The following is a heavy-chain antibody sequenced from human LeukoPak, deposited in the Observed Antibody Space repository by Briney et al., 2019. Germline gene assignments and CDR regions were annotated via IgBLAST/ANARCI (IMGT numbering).Heavy chain of an antibody. D-gene: IGHD1/OR15-1a*01. CDR1: GVTFSSYA. V-gene: IGHV3-23*01. CDR2: ISGSGSST. Sequence: PGGSLRLSCAASGVTFSSYAMSWVRQAPGKGLEWVSTISGSGSSTYYAASVKGRFTISRDNSKNTLYLQMNSLRAEDTAVYYCAKDPFWIKTHYFDYWGQGTLVTVSS. J-gene: IGHJ4*02. CDR3: AKDPFWIKTHYFDY.